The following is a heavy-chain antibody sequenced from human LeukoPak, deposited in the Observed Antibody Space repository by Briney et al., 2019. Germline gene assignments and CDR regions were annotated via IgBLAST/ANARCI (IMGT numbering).Heavy chain of an antibody. CDR2: FDPEDGET. V-gene: IGHV1-24*01. D-gene: IGHD2-15*01. CDR3: AKRPRYCSGGSCYDEGFYMDV. CDR1: GYTLTELS. J-gene: IGHJ6*03. Sequence: ASVKVSCKVSGYTLTELSMHWVRQAPGKGLEWMGGFDPEDGETIYAQKFQGRVTMTEDTSTDTAYMELSSLRSEDTAVYYCAKRPRYCSGGSCYDEGFYMDVWGKGTTVTVSS.